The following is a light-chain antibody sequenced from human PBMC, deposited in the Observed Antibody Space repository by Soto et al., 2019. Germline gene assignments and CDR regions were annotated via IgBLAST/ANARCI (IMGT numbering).Light chain of an antibody. CDR1: QSVSSSY. CDR3: QQYSSSPLT. V-gene: IGKV3-20*01. CDR2: GAS. J-gene: IGKJ3*01. Sequence: EIVLTQSPGTLSLSPGERATLSCRASQSVSSSYLAWYQQKPGQAPRLLIYGASSMATGIPDRFSGSGSGTDFTLTISRLEPEDFAIYYCQQYSSSPLTFGPGTKVDIK.